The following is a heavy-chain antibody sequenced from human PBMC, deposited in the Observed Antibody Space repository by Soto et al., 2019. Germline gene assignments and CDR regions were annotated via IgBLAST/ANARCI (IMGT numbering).Heavy chain of an antibody. Sequence: RGSLLLSCASSVLPFSNYAMTWVRQAPGKGLEWVSIISASGYSAYYGGAVKGRFTTSRDNSRSTLYLQMNGLRAEDTAVYYCAKGDLLWDPFDLWGQGTLVTVSS. CDR3: AKGDLLWDPFDL. D-gene: IGHD3-16*01. CDR1: VLPFSNYA. V-gene: IGHV3-23*01. CDR2: ISASGYSA. J-gene: IGHJ4*02.